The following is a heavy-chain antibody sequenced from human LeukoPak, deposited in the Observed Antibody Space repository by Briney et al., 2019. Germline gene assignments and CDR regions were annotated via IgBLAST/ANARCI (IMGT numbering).Heavy chain of an antibody. CDR2: IYYSGST. CDR1: GGSISSSSYY. J-gene: IGHJ5*02. CDR3: ARDLARFKGASLGGFDP. D-gene: IGHD1-26*01. Sequence: PSETLSLTCTVSGGSISSSSYYWGWIRQPPGKGLEWIGNIYYSGSTYYNPSLKSRVTLSVDTSKNQFSLKLSSVTAADTAVYYCARDLARFKGASLGGFDPWGQGTLVTVSS. V-gene: IGHV4-39*07.